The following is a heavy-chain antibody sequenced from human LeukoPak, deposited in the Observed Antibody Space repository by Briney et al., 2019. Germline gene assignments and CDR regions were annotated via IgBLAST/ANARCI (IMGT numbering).Heavy chain of an antibody. CDR3: TRHPSYYDSSGYYSDFDY. J-gene: IGHJ4*02. CDR2: IRSKANSYAT. D-gene: IGHD3-22*01. CDR1: GFTFSGSA. Sequence: GGSLRLSCAASGFTFSGSAMHWVRQASGKGLEWVGRIRSKANSYATAYAASVKGRFTISRGDLKNTAYLQMNSLKTEDTAVYYCTRHPSYYDSSGYYSDFDYWGQGTLVTVSS. V-gene: IGHV3-73*01.